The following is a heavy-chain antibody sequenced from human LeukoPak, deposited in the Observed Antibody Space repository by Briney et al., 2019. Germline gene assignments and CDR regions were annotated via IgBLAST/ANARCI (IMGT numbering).Heavy chain of an antibody. CDR3: AKGYYGGSATHFDS. D-gene: IGHD4-23*01. CDR1: GFTFSTFT. CDR2: MSGSGVTGT. J-gene: IGHJ4*02. V-gene: IGHV3-23*01. Sequence: GGSLRLSCAASGFTFSTFTMSWVRQAPGKGLERVSVMSGSGVTGTYYADSVKGRFTISRDNSKNTLFLEMNSLRAEDTALYYCAKGYYGGSATHFDSWGQGILVTVSS.